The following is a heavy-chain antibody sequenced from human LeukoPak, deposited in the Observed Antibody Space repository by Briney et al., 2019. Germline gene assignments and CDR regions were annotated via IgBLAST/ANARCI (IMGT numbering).Heavy chain of an antibody. J-gene: IGHJ5*02. CDR1: GFTFSTYA. Sequence: GGSLRLSCEFSGFTFSTYAMNWVRQAPGKGLEWISCISGTSSGSTSIIHYADSVKGRFTISRDNAKNSLHLQMDSLSAEDTAVYYCARDFWSGYYPEAWGQGALVIVSS. D-gene: IGHD3-3*01. CDR3: ARDFWSGYYPEA. CDR2: ISGTSSGSTSII. V-gene: IGHV3-48*04.